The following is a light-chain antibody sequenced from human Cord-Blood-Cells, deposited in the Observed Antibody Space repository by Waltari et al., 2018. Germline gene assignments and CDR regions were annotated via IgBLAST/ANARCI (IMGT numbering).Light chain of an antibody. V-gene: IGKV1-39*01. CDR2: AAS. J-gene: IGKJ3*01. CDR1: PSISSY. Sequence: DLQMTQSPSSLSASVGDRVTITCRASPSISSYLNWYQQKPGKAPKLLIYAASSLQSGVPSRFSGSGSGTDFTLTISSLQPEDFATYYCQQSYSTPFTFGPGTKVDIK. CDR3: QQSYSTPFT.